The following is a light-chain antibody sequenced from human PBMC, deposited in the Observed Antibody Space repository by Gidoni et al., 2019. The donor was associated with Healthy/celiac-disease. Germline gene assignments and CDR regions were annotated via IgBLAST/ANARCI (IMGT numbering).Light chain of an antibody. V-gene: IGLV3-1*01. J-gene: IGLJ2*01. CDR1: KLGDKY. Sequence: SYELTQPPSVSVSPGQTASITCSGDKLGDKYACWYQQKPGQSPVLVIYQDSKRPSGIPERLSGSNSGNTATLTISGTQAMDEADYYCQSWDSSSVVFGGGTKLXV. CDR3: QSWDSSSVV. CDR2: QDS.